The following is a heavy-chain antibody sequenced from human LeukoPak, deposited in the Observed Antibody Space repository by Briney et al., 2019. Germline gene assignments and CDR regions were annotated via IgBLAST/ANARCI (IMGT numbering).Heavy chain of an antibody. CDR1: GGSISSGDYY. CDR3: ARAAIVQGPPSITIFGVVIIARGYYFDY. Sequence: SETLSLTCTVSGGSISSGDYYWSWIRQPSGKGLEWIGYIYYSGSTYYNPSLKSRVTISVDTSKNQFSLKLSSVTAADTAVYYCARAAIVQGPPSITIFGVVIIARGYYFDYWGQGTLVTVSS. V-gene: IGHV4-30-4*01. D-gene: IGHD3-3*01. J-gene: IGHJ4*02. CDR2: IYYSGST.